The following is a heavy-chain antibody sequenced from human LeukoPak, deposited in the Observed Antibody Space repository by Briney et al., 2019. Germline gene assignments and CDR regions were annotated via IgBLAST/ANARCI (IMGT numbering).Heavy chain of an antibody. CDR2: IIPIFGTA. J-gene: IGHJ3*02. CDR3: ARELQAGAFDI. Sequence: ASVKVSCKASGYTFTSYDINWVRQAPGQGLEWMGGIIPIFGTANYAQKFQGRVTITADKSTSTAYMELSSLRSEDTAVYYCARELQAGAFDIWGQGTMVTVSS. D-gene: IGHD3-10*01. V-gene: IGHV1-69*06. CDR1: GYTFTSYD.